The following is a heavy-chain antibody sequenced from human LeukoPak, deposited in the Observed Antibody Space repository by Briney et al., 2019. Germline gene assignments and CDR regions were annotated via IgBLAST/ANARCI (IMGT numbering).Heavy chain of an antibody. CDR2: IYYSGST. CDR3: ARANYGSGSYYKTLDWFDP. V-gene: IGHV4-39*07. J-gene: IGHJ5*02. CDR1: GGSISSSSYY. D-gene: IGHD3-10*01. Sequence: SETLSLTCTVSGGSISSSSYYWGWIRLPPGKGLEWIGSIYYSGSTYYNPSLKSRVTISVDTSKNQFSLKLSSVTAADTAVYYCARANYGSGSYYKTLDWFDPWGQGTLVTVSS.